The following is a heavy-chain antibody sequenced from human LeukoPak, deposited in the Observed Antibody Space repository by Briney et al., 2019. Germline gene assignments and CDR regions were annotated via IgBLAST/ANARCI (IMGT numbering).Heavy chain of an antibody. Sequence: PSETLSLTCTVSGGSISSHYWSWIRQPPGKGLEWIGYIYYSGSSYYNPSLTSRLTISVDTSKNQFSLKLSSVTAADTAVYYCAGRGGYGDYDHSAFDIWGQGTMVTVSS. CDR3: AGRGGYGDYDHSAFDI. CDR2: IYYSGSS. J-gene: IGHJ3*02. D-gene: IGHD4-17*01. V-gene: IGHV4-59*08. CDR1: GGSISSHY.